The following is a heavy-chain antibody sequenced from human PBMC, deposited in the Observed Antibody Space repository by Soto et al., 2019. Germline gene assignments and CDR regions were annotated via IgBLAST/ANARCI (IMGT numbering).Heavy chain of an antibody. V-gene: IGHV4-39*01. CDR1: VGSIINLSDD. D-gene: IGHD6-25*01. CDR2: IYYSGST. CDR3: ARHVGARPKRTYGMDV. J-gene: IGHJ6*04. Sequence: SETLSLTWTVAVGSIINLSDDWGWIRQPPWKGLDWIGRIYYSGSTYYNPSLKSRVTLSVETSNNQFSLKLSSVIAADTAVYYCARHVGARPKRTYGMDVWGKGIKVTVS.